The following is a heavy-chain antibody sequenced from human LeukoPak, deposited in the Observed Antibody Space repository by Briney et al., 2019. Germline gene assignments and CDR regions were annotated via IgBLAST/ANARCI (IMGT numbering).Heavy chain of an antibody. V-gene: IGHV1-24*01. Sequence: ASVKVSCKVSGYTLTELSMHWVRQAPGKGLEWMGGFDPEDGETIYAQKFQGRVTMTEDTSTDTAYMELSSLRSEDTAVYYCATDLRRDGIAVDAFEIWGQGTMVTVSS. CDR3: ATDLRRDGIAVDAFEI. CDR1: GYTLTELS. CDR2: FDPEDGET. J-gene: IGHJ3*02. D-gene: IGHD5-12*01.